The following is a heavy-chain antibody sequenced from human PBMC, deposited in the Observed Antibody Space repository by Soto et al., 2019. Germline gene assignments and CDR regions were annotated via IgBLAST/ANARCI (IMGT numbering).Heavy chain of an antibody. V-gene: IGHV3-23*01. CDR2: MGGSGDGT. Sequence: GGSLRLSCEASGFTFSSYTMNWVRRAPGKGLEWVATMGGSGDGTYYGDSVKGRFTISRDNSKNTVYLQMNSLRAEDTAIYYCARAREASLLRGPSYDWGQGTLVTVSS. D-gene: IGHD3-10*01. CDR1: GFTFSSYT. CDR3: ARAREASLLRGPSYD. J-gene: IGHJ4*02.